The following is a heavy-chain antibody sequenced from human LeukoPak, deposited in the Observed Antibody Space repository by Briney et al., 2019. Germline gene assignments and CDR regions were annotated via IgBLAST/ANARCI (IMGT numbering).Heavy chain of an antibody. J-gene: IGHJ4*02. CDR3: ARRIAGSGVDY. D-gene: IGHD6-13*01. Sequence: GESLKISCKGSGYNFISYWIGWVRQMPGKGLEWMGITYPGDSDTRYSPSFQGQVTISADKPISTAYLQWRSLKASDSAMYYCARRIAGSGVDYWGQGTLVTVSS. CDR1: GYNFISYW. CDR2: TYPGDSDT. V-gene: IGHV5-51*01.